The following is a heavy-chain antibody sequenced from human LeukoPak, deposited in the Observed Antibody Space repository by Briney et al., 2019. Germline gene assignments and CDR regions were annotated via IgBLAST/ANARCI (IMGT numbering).Heavy chain of an antibody. J-gene: IGHJ3*02. CDR3: ARRRISRTYYYDADAFDI. D-gene: IGHD3-22*01. CDR1: GGSISSYY. CDR2: IYYSGST. Sequence: PSETLSLTCTVSGGSISSYYWSWIRQPPGKGLEWIGYIYYSGSTNYNPSLKSRVTISVDTSKNQFSLKLSSVTAADTAVYYCARRRISRTYYYDADAFDIWGQGTMVTVSS. V-gene: IGHV4-59*08.